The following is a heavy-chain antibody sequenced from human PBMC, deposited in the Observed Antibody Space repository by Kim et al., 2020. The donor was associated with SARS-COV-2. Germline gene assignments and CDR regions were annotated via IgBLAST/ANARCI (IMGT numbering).Heavy chain of an antibody. Sequence: SETLSLTCTVSGGSITNGFYYWSWIRQKPGKGLEWIGYVYYSGSAYYTPSLRSRVSMSVDTSKNQFSLRLTSVTAADTAVYYCAGASSVAMSPYQPNSWGQGTLVTVSS. CDR2: VYYSGSA. D-gene: IGHD2-21*01. CDR3: AGASSVAMSPYQPNS. J-gene: IGHJ5*02. CDR1: GGSITNGFYY. V-gene: IGHV4-31*03.